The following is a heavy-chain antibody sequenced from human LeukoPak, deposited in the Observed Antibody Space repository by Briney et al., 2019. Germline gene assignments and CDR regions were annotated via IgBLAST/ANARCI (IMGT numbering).Heavy chain of an antibody. CDR3: ARAVSVSPDFDY. V-gene: IGHV1-69*05. CDR2: IIPIFGTA. Sequence: ASVKVSCKAYGGTFSSYAISWVRQAPGQGLEWMGRIIPIFGTANYAQKFQGRVTITTDESTSTAYMELSSLRSEDTAVYYCARAVSVSPDFDYWGQGTLVTVSS. J-gene: IGHJ4*02. CDR1: GGTFSSYA.